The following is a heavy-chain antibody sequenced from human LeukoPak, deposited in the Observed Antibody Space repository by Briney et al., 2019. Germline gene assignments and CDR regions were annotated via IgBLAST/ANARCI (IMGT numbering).Heavy chain of an antibody. D-gene: IGHD3-22*01. J-gene: IGHJ3*02. CDR3: ASNYYDSSGRDEAFDI. CDR2: IIPIFGTA. V-gene: IGHV1-69*13. Sequence: GASVKVSCKDSGGTFISYAISWVRQAPGQGLEWMGGIIPIFGTANYAQKFQGRVTITADESTSTAYMELSSLRSEDTAVYYCASNYYDSSGRDEAFDIWGQGTMVTVSS. CDR1: GGTFISYA.